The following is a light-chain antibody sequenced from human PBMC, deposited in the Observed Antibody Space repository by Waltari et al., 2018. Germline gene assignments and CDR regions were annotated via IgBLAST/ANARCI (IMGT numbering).Light chain of an antibody. Sequence: DIQMTQSPSSLSASVGHRVTITCRASQSIDRYVNWYQQKPGKAPKFLIYAASSLQSGVPSRFSGSGSGTDFTLTISSLQPEDFATYFCQQSYSTPLTFGGGTKVEIK. CDR1: QSIDRY. CDR2: AAS. CDR3: QQSYSTPLT. V-gene: IGKV1-39*01. J-gene: IGKJ4*01.